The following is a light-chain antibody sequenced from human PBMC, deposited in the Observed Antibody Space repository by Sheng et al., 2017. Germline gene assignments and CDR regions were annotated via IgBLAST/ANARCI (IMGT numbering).Light chain of an antibody. CDR1: ALPNKY. J-gene: IGLJ2*01. Sequence: SYELTQPPSMSVSPGQTARITCSGDALPNKYAYWYQQKPGQAPVLVIYKDIERPSGIPERFSGSSSGTTVTLTISGVQAEDEADYYCQSLDSSCRYVIFGGGTKLTVL. CDR3: QSLDSSCRYVI. V-gene: IGLV3-25*03. CDR2: KDI.